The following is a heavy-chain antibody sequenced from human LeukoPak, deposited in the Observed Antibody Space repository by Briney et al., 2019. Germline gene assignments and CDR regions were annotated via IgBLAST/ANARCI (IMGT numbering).Heavy chain of an antibody. J-gene: IGHJ4*02. CDR3: ARDRQCGY. D-gene: IGHD2-21*01. Sequence: ASVKVSCKASGYTFTSYGISWVRQAPGQGLEWMGWISPYNGNTNYAPKLQGRVTMTTDTATSTAYMELTSLTSDDTVVYYCARDRQCGYWGQGTLVTVSS. CDR1: GYTFTSYG. CDR2: ISPYNGNT. V-gene: IGHV1-18*01.